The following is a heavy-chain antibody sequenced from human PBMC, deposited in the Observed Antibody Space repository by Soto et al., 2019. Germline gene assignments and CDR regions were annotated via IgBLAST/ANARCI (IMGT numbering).Heavy chain of an antibody. V-gene: IGHV3-66*01. J-gene: IGHJ6*03. CDR3: ARDTRGIAAAGKGYYYYMDV. CDR1: GFTVSSNY. D-gene: IGHD6-13*01. CDR2: IYSSGST. Sequence: EVQLVESGGGLVQPGGSLRLSCAASGFTVSSNYMSWVRQAPGKGLEWVSVIYSSGSTYYADSVKGRFTISRDNSKNTLYLQMNSRRSEDTAVYYCARDTRGIAAAGKGYYYYMDVWGKGTTVTVSS.